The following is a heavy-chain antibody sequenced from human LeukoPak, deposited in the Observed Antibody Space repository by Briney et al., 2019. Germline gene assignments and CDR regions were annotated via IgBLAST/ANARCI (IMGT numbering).Heavy chain of an antibody. CDR1: GFTFSSYG. J-gene: IGHJ5*02. CDR3: AKDSDELAAAAYNWFDP. D-gene: IGHD6-13*01. Sequence: GGSLRLSCAASGFTFSSYGMSWVRQTSGKGLEWVSGISGSGGSTYYADSVKGRFTISRDSSKNTLYLQMNSLRVEDTAVYYCAKDSDELAAAAYNWFDPWGQGTLVTVSS. V-gene: IGHV3-23*01. CDR2: ISGSGGST.